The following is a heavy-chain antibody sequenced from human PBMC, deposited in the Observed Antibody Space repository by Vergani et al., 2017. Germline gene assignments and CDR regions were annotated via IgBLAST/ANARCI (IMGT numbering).Heavy chain of an antibody. Sequence: QLVQSGAEVKKPGASVTVSCKASGYTFIHYGIAWVRQAPGQGLEWMGWISGYSGNANYAQKFQGGVTMSIDTSTSTAYLEVRSLTSDDTAVYYCARGVVNYDIYGCCQYFFFGMDVWVQGTPVTVSS. V-gene: IGHV1-18*01. CDR2: ISGYSGNA. D-gene: IGHD3-22*01. J-gene: IGHJ6*02. CDR1: GYTFIHYG. CDR3: ARGVVNYDIYGCCQYFFFGMDV.